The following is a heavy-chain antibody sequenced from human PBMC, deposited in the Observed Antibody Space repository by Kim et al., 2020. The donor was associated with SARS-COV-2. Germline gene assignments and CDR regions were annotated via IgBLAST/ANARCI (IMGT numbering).Heavy chain of an antibody. Sequence: GGSLRLSCAASGFTFSSYSMKWVRQAPGKGLEWVSSISSSSSNKYYADSVKGRFTIARDNANNSLYLQMNSRRAEDTAVYYCARESLAAAGTDFDYWGQGTLVTVSS. CDR1: GFTFSSYS. CDR2: ISSSSSNK. J-gene: IGHJ4*02. D-gene: IGHD6-13*01. CDR3: ARESLAAAGTDFDY. V-gene: IGHV3-21*01.